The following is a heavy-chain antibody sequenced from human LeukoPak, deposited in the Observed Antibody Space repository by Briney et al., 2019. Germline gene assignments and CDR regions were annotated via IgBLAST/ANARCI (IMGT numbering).Heavy chain of an antibody. CDR3: ARGVDYYGV. CDR2: INHSGGT. V-gene: IGHV4-34*01. J-gene: IGHJ4*02. CDR1: GGSFSGYS. D-gene: IGHD3-10*01. Sequence: WETLSLTCAVYGGSFSGYSWNWIRQPPVKGLEWIGEINHSGGTNYNPSLKSRVTISVDTSKKQFSLKLSSVTAADTAVYYCARGVDYYGVWGQGTLVTVSS.